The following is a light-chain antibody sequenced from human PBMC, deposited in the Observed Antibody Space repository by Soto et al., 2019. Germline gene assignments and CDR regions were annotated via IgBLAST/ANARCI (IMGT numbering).Light chain of an antibody. J-gene: IGLJ2*01. CDR1: SSDIGSYNY. Sequence: QSVLTQPPSASGSPGQSVTISCTGTSSDIGSYNYVSWYQQHPDKAPKLMIFEVNERPSGVPDRFSGSKSGNTASLTVSGLKAEDEADYYCTSYAGSNNPVVFGGGTKLTVL. CDR2: EVN. V-gene: IGLV2-8*01. CDR3: TSYAGSNNPVV.